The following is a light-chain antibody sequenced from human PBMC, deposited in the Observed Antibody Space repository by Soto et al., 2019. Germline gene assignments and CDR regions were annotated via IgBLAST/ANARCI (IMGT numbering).Light chain of an antibody. CDR1: QSVSSN. CDR3: QQYNNWPPIT. CDR2: GAS. V-gene: IGKV3-15*01. J-gene: IGKJ5*01. Sequence: VMTQSPGTLSVSPGERATLSCRASQSVSSNLAWDQQKPGQSPRLLIYGASSRATGIPARFSGSGSGTEFTLTISSLEPEDFAVYYCQQYNNWPPITFGQGTRLEIK.